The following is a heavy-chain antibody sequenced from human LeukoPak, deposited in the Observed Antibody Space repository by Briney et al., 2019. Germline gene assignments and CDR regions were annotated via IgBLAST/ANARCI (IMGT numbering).Heavy chain of an antibody. CDR1: GGSISSGSYY. Sequence: KSSETLSLTCTVSGGSISSGSYYWSWIRQPAGKGLEWIGRIYTSGSTNYNPSLKSRVTISVDTSKNQFSLKLSSVTAADTAVYYCARGGYSYGYALGYWGQGTLVTVSS. J-gene: IGHJ4*02. V-gene: IGHV4-61*02. CDR2: IYTSGST. D-gene: IGHD5-18*01. CDR3: ARGGYSYGYALGY.